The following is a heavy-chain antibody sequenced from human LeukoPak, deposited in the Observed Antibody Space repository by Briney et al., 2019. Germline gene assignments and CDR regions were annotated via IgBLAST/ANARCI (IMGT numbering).Heavy chain of an antibody. D-gene: IGHD5-18*01. CDR1: GFTFSNAW. CDR3: TTETWIQLWSVDY. CDR2: IKSKTDGGTT. Sequence: GGSLRLSCAASGFTFSNAWMSWVRHAPGKGLEWVGRIKSKTDGGTTDYAAPVKGRFTISRDDSKNTLYLQMNSLKTEDTAVYYCTTETWIQLWSVDYWGQGTLVTVSS. V-gene: IGHV3-15*01. J-gene: IGHJ4*02.